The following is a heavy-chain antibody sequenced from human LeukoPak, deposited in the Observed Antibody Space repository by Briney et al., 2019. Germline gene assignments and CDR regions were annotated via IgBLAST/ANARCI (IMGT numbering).Heavy chain of an antibody. J-gene: IGHJ4*02. V-gene: IGHV4-39*07. D-gene: IGHD1-26*01. Sequence: SETLSLTCTVSGGSISSSSYYWGWIPQPPGKGLEWIGSIYYSGSTYYNPSLKSRVTISVDTSKNQFSLKLSSVTAADTAVYYCARAVGAKLFDYWGQGTLVTVSS. CDR2: IYYSGST. CDR1: GGSISSSSYY. CDR3: ARAVGAKLFDY.